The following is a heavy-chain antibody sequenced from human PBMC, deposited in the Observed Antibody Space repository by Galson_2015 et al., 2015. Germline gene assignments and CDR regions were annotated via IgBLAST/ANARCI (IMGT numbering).Heavy chain of an antibody. CDR1: GFTFSGHF. V-gene: IGHV3-48*01. CDR3: VRRFNF. CDR2: ISDNSDSI. Sequence: SLRLSCAASGFTFSGHFMNWVRQAPGKGLEWVSYISDNSDSIYYADSVKGRFTISRDNAKNSLYLQMNSLRAEDTAIYYCVRRFNFWGQGTLVPVSS. J-gene: IGHJ4*02.